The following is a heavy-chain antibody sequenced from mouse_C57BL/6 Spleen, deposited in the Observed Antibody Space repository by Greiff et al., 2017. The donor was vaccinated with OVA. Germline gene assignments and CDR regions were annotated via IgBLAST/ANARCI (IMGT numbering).Heavy chain of an antibody. V-gene: IGHV5-17*01. D-gene: IGHD3-2*02. J-gene: IGHJ3*01. CDR2: ISSGSSTI. Sequence: EVQLQESGGGLVKPGGSLKLSCAASGFTFSDYGMHWVRQAPEKGLEWVAYISSGSSTIYYADTVKGRFTISRDNAKNTLFLQMTSLRSEDTAMYYCAASGWSGGWFAYWGQGTLVTVSA. CDR3: AASGWSGGWFAY. CDR1: GFTFSDYG.